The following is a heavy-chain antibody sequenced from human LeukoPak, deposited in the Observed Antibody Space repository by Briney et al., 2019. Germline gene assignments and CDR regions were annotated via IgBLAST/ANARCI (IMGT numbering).Heavy chain of an antibody. CDR2: ISSSSSYI. V-gene: IGHV3-21*01. CDR3: ARAGGSYEFDY. Sequence: GGSLRLSCAASGFTFSSYSMNWVRQAPGKGLEWVSSISSSSSYIYYADSVKGRFTISRDNAKNSLYLQMNSLRAEDSAVYYCARAGGSYEFDYWGQETLVTVSS. D-gene: IGHD5-18*01. J-gene: IGHJ4*02. CDR1: GFTFSSYS.